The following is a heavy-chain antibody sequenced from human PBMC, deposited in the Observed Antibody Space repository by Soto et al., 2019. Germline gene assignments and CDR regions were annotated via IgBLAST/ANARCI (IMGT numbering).Heavy chain of an antibody. CDR3: ARGLTGHSDY. CDR2: ISSDGSST. CDR1: GFTFSSDW. V-gene: IGHV3-74*01. Sequence: GGSLRLSCAASGFTFSSDWMHWVRQRPGKGLVWVSRISSDGSSTTYADSVKGRFTISRDNAKDILYLQMNSLRAEDTALYYCARGLTGHSDYWGQGTLVTVSS. J-gene: IGHJ4*02. D-gene: IGHD2-21*02.